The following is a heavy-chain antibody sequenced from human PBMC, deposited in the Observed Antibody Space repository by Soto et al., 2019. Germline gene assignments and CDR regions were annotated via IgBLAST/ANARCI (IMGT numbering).Heavy chain of an antibody. CDR1: GFTFSSYD. D-gene: IGHD2-21*01. CDR3: AKVPRAYCGGDCYLSDY. Sequence: GGSLRLSCAASGFTFSSYDMHWVRQATGKGLEWVSAIGTAGDTYYPGSVKGRFTISRENAKNSLYLQMNSLRAEDTAVYYCAKVPRAYCGGDCYLSDYWGQGTLVTVSS. CDR2: IGTAGDT. V-gene: IGHV3-13*01. J-gene: IGHJ4*02.